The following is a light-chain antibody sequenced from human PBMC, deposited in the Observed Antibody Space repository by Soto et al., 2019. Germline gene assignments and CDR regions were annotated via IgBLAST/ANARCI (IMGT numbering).Light chain of an antibody. V-gene: IGKV1-12*01. J-gene: IGKJ4*01. CDR1: QDISDW. CDR3: QQGHTFPLT. CDR2: AAT. Sequence: DIQMTQSPSSVSASVGDRVTITCRASQDISDWLAWHQQKPGEAPKLLIYAATTLHSGVPSRFSGSGSGTDFTLTIRSLQPEDFATYYCQQGHTFPLTFGGGTKVEIK.